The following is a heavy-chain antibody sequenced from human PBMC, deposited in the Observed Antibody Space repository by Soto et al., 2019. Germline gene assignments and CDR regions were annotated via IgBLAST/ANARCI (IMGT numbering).Heavy chain of an antibody. Sequence: GGPLRLSCAASGFTFGSYGMHWVRQAPGKGLEWVAVISYDGSNKYYADSVKGRFTISRDNSKNTLYLQMNSLRAEDTAVYYCAKDQYYDILTGPFYGMDVWGQGTTVTVSS. J-gene: IGHJ6*02. CDR2: ISYDGSNK. CDR1: GFTFGSYG. D-gene: IGHD3-9*01. CDR3: AKDQYYDILTGPFYGMDV. V-gene: IGHV3-30*18.